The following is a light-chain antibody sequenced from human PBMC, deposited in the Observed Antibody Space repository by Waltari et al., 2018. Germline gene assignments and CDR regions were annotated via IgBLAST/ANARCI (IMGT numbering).Light chain of an antibody. J-gene: IGKJ1*01. V-gene: IGKV3-15*01. CDR1: PSVSSN. CDR3: QQYNNWPPWT. Sequence: ELVITQSPATLSVSPGERATLTCRASPSVSSNLAWYQQKPGQAPRLLIYGASTRATGIPARFSGSGSGTEFTLTISSLQSEDFAVYYCQQYNNWPPWTFGQGTKVEIK. CDR2: GAS.